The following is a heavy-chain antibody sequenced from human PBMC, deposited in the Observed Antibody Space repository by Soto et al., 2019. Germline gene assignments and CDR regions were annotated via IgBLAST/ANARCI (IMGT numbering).Heavy chain of an antibody. CDR3: ARGGIAGGFDY. CDR1: GGSISSSSYY. CDR2: IYYSGST. D-gene: IGHD6-13*01. V-gene: IGHV4-39*01. Sequence: KTSETLSLTCTVSGGSISSSSYYWGWIRQPPGKGLEWIGSIYYSGSTYYNPSLKSRVTISVDTSKNQFSLKLSSVTAADTAVYYCARGGIAGGFDYWGQGTLVTVSS. J-gene: IGHJ4*02.